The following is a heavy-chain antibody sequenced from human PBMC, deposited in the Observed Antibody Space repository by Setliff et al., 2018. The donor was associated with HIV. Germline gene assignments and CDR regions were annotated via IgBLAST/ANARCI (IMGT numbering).Heavy chain of an antibody. CDR3: ATGIPSDLDY. CDR1: GYRFIGHY. CDR2: INPETGDP. J-gene: IGHJ4*01. V-gene: IGHV1-2*02. Sequence: ASVKVSCKTSGYRFIGHYLHWVRLAPGQGPEWVGWINPETGDPNYAQKCRGRVLMTRDTSITTAFLHVAKLTSDDTAIYYCATGIPSDLDYWGQGTLVTVSS. D-gene: IGHD2-21*01.